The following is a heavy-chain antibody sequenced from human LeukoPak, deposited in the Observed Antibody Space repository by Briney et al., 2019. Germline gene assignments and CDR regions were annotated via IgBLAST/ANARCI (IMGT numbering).Heavy chain of an antibody. Sequence: PGGSLRLSCVASGFTFSSYWMHWVRQAPGKGLEWVSRISGDGSSTTYADSVKGRVTISRDNAKNTLYLQMRSLRAEDTAIYYCARELPLDYWGQGTLVSVSS. V-gene: IGHV3-74*01. CDR2: ISGDGSST. CDR1: GFTFSSYW. D-gene: IGHD1-7*01. J-gene: IGHJ4*02. CDR3: ARELPLDY.